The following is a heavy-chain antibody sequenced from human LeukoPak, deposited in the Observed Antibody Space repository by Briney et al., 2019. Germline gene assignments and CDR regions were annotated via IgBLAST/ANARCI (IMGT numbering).Heavy chain of an antibody. J-gene: IGHJ2*01. CDR2: THTSGST. CDR3: ARDRREIAAAVHYWYFDL. Sequence: SETLSLTCIVAGGAITSYYWSCIRQPAGKVLEWNGRTHTSGSTNYNPSLKSRGTMSVDTSKNQLSLKLSSVTAADTAVYYCARDRREIAAAVHYWYFDLWGRGTLVTVSS. V-gene: IGHV4-4*07. CDR1: GGAITSYY. D-gene: IGHD6-13*01.